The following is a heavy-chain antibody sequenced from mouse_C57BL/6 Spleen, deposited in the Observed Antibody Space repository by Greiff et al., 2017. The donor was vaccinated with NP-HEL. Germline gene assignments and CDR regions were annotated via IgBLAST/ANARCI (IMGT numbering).Heavy chain of an antibody. CDR3: ARQRSLTEDFEV. D-gene: IGHD6-1*01. J-gene: IGHJ1*03. CDR1: GYTFTSYW. Sequence: QVQLQQPGAELVMPGASVKLSCKASGYTFTSYWMHWVKQRPGQGLEWIGEIDPSDSYTNYNQKFKGKSTLTVDKSSSTAYMQLSSLTSEDSAVYYCARQRSLTEDFEVWGTGTTVTDSS. CDR2: IDPSDSYT. V-gene: IGHV1-69*01.